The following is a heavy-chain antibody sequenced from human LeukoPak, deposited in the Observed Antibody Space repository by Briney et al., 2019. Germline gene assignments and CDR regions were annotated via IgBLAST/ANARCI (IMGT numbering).Heavy chain of an antibody. V-gene: IGHV3-21*04. J-gene: IGHJ4*02. CDR1: RFTFSTYS. D-gene: IGHD3-22*01. CDR3: ARASSGYYRKFDY. CDR2: ISSRSTYI. Sequence: GGSLRLSCAASRFTFSTYSMNWVRQAPGKGLEWVSSISSRSTYIYYADSVKGRFTISRDNSKNTLYLQMNTLRAEDTAVYYCARASSGYYRKFDYWGQGTLVTVSS.